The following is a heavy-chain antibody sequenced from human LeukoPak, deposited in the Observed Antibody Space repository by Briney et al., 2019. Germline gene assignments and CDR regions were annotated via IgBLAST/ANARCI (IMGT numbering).Heavy chain of an antibody. CDR2: ISGSGGST. Sequence: GGSLRLSCAASGFTFSSYAMSWVRQAPGKGLEWVSAISGSGGSTYYADSVKGRFTISGDNSKNTLYLQMNSLRAEDTAVYYCAKGLSGRRRPPNYYYMDVWGKGTTVTVSS. V-gene: IGHV3-23*01. CDR1: GFTFSSYA. D-gene: IGHD1-26*01. J-gene: IGHJ6*03. CDR3: AKGLSGRRRPPNYYYMDV.